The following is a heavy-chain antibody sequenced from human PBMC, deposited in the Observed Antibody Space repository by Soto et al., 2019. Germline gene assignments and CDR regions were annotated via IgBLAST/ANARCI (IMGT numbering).Heavy chain of an antibody. V-gene: IGHV1-69*02. D-gene: IGHD4-17*01. Sequence: QDQLVQSGAEVKKPGSSVKVSCKASGGTFSSHTFSWVRQAPGQGLEWMGRIIPATGKETYAQKFQGRVTTTADDSATTVDMELNSLRSEDPAVYYCARPDFGDYWYFDLGGRGTLVTVSS. CDR3: ARPDFGDYWYFDL. CDR2: IIPATGKE. J-gene: IGHJ2*01. CDR1: GGTFSSHT.